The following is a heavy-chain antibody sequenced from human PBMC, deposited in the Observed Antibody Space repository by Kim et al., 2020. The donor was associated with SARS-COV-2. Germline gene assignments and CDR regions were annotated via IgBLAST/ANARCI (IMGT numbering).Heavy chain of an antibody. J-gene: IGHJ4*02. D-gene: IGHD1-26*01. Sequence: TEKYYVDSVKGRFTISRENAKNSLFLQMNNLKVDDTAGYYCARGRSSFDYWGRGTLLTVSA. V-gene: IGHV3-7*01. CDR3: ARGRSSFDY. CDR2: TEK.